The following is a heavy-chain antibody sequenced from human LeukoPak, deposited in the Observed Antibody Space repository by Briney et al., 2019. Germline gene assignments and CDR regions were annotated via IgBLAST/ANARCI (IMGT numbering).Heavy chain of an antibody. Sequence: PGGSLRLSCAASGFTFSSYSMNWVRQAPGKGLEWVSSISSSSSYIYYADSVKGRFTISRDNAKNSLYLKMNSLRAEDTAVYYCARVGSYCGGDCYLDYWGQGTLVTVSS. D-gene: IGHD2-21*02. CDR1: GFTFSSYS. CDR2: ISSSSSYI. CDR3: ARVGSYCGGDCYLDY. J-gene: IGHJ4*02. V-gene: IGHV3-21*01.